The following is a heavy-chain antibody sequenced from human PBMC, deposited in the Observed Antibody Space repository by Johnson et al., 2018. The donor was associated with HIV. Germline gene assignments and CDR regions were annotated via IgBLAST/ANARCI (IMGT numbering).Heavy chain of an antibody. J-gene: IGHJ3*02. Sequence: VQLVESGGGVVQPGRSLRLSCAASGFTFSSYGMHWVRQAPGKGLEWVSGIYCNGGRTVYVAPVKGRFTISSDNAKHSLYLQMNSLRVEDTAWYYCARGGLGYQNIHDPFGICGQGTMVTVSS. CDR1: GFTFSSYG. V-gene: IGHV3-20*04. CDR3: ARGGLGYQNIHDPFGI. CDR2: IYCNGGRT. D-gene: IGHD2-2*01.